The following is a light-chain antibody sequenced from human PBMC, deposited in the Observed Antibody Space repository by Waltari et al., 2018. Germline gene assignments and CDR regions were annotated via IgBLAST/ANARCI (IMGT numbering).Light chain of an antibody. Sequence: SYVLTQPPPVSVAPGQTATITCGGNHIGGKSVHWYQQRPGQAPILVIYDDSARPSAIPGRFSGANSEEPATLTIGSVGAGDEAAYFCQVWDSNNDHQIFGGGTKLTVL. CDR1: HIGGKS. V-gene: IGLV3-21*02. CDR2: DDS. CDR3: QVWDSNNDHQI. J-gene: IGLJ2*01.